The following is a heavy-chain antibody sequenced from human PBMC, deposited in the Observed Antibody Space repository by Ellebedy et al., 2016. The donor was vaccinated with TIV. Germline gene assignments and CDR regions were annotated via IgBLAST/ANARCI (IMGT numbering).Heavy chain of an antibody. CDR2: FSGGGGST. D-gene: IGHD3-10*01. Sequence: GGSLRLSCAASGFTCSSYAMSWVRQAPGKGLEWVSAFSGGGGSTYYADSVKGRFTISRDNSKNTLFLQMNSLRAEDTAVYYCARGPHWYGEVAYFDYWGQGTLVTVSS. J-gene: IGHJ4*02. CDR3: ARGPHWYGEVAYFDY. CDR1: GFTCSSYA. V-gene: IGHV3-23*01.